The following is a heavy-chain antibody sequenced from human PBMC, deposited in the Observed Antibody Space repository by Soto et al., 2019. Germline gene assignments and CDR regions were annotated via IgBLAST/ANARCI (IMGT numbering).Heavy chain of an antibody. CDR2: IYYSGRT. CDR3: ARDRQDIVVVECRRDAFDI. Sequence: QVQLQESGPGLVKPSQTLSLTCTVSGGSISSGGYYWSWIRQHPGKGLEWIGYIYYSGRTDYNPSLKSQVYISVHTSKNQCSVKLSSVTAADTAVYYCARDRQDIVVVECRRDAFDIWGQGTMVTVSS. V-gene: IGHV4-31*01. CDR1: GGSISSGGYY. D-gene: IGHD2-15*01. J-gene: IGHJ3*02.